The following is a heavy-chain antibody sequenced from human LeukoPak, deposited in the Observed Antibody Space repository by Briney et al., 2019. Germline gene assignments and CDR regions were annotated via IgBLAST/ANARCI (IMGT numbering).Heavy chain of an antibody. J-gene: IGHJ4*02. CDR3: ARRVGIAAAGTEDY. D-gene: IGHD6-13*01. CDR2: IYYSGST. V-gene: IGHV4-39*01. Sequence: PSETLSLTCTVSGCSISSSGYYWGWIRQPPGKGLEGIVSIYYSGSTYYNPSLKRRVTISVDTSKNQFSLKLSSVTAADTAVYYGARRVGIAAAGTEDYWGQGTLVTVSS. CDR1: GCSISSSGYY.